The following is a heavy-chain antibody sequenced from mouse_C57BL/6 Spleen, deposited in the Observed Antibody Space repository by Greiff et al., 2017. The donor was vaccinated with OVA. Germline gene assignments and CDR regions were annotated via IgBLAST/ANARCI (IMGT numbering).Heavy chain of an antibody. J-gene: IGHJ2*01. CDR1: GFTFSSYG. D-gene: IGHD1-1*01. CDR2: ISSGGSYT. CDR3: ARHLDGSSYYFDY. V-gene: IGHV5-6*01. Sequence: EVKLVESGGDLVKPGGSLKLSCAASGFTFSSYGMSWVRQTPDKRLEWVATISSGGSYTYYPDSVKGRFTISRYNAKNTLYLQMSSLKSEDTAMYYCARHLDGSSYYFDYWGQGTTLTVSS.